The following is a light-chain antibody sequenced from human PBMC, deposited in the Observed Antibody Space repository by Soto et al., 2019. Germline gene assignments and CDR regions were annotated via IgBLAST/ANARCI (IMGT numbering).Light chain of an antibody. V-gene: IGKV3-20*01. J-gene: IGKJ3*01. CDR1: QSISSRY. Sequence: EIVLTQSPATLSSSAGDRATLSCRASQSISSRYLVWYQHKPGQAPRLLIYGASTRDVGVPDRFSGSGSGTDFTLTISRLEPEDFAVYYCQQYYGSLLTFGPGTKVDVK. CDR3: QQYYGSLLT. CDR2: GAS.